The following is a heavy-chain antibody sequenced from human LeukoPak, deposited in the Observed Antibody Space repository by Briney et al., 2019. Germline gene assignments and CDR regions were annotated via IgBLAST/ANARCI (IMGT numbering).Heavy chain of an antibody. CDR2: INPNSGGT. D-gene: IGHD6-13*01. CDR3: ARDSYEYSSSLFDP. CDR1: GYTFTVYY. V-gene: IGHV1-2*02. J-gene: IGHJ5*02. Sequence: ASVTVSFKASGYTFTVYYMHWVRQAPGQGLEWMGWINPNSGGTNYAQKFQGRVTMTRNTSISTAYMELSSLRSEDTAVYYCARDSYEYSSSLFDPWGQGTLVTVSS.